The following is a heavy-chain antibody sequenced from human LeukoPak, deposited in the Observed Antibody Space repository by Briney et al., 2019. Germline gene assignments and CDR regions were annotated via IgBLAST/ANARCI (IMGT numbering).Heavy chain of an antibody. D-gene: IGHD2-15*01. CDR3: ARGRKGYCSGGSCRSYWYFDL. V-gene: IGHV4-31*03. Sequence: PSETLSLTCTVSGGSISSSTYYWGWIRHHPGKGLEWIGYIYYSGSTYYNPSLKSRVTISVDTSKNQFPLKLSSVTAADTAVYYCARGRKGYCSGGSCRSYWYFDLWGRGTLVTVSS. J-gene: IGHJ2*01. CDR1: GGSISSSTYY. CDR2: IYYSGST.